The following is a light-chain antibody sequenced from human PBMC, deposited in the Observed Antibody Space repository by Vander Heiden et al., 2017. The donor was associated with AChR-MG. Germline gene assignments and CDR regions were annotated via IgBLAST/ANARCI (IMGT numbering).Light chain of an antibody. CDR1: QSVSSSY. V-gene: IGKV3D-7*01. Sequence: PGERVTLSCRASQSVSSSYLTWYQQKPGQAPRLLIYGASTRATSIPARFSGSGSGTDFTLTISSLQPEDFAVYYCQQDYNLFGTFGQGTKVEIK. CDR3: QQDYNLFGT. CDR2: GAS. J-gene: IGKJ1*01.